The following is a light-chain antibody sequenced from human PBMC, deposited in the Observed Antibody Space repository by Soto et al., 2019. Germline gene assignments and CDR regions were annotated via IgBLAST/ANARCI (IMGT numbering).Light chain of an antibody. J-gene: IGKJ4*01. CDR1: QDIGLF. CDR3: QQLKSYPLS. CDR2: GSS. V-gene: IGKV1-9*01. Sequence: DIQMTQSPSTLSASVGDRVTITCRASQDIGLFLAWYQQIPGQAPRLLMYGSSRLENGVPSRFSGSESGTEFTLTVSSLQPEDFGTYYCQQLKSYPLSLGGGTKVDIK.